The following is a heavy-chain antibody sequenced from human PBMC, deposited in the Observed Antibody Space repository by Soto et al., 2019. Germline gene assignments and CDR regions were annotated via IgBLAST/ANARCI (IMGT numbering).Heavy chain of an antibody. Sequence: GASVKVSCKXSGYTFSNYGISWVRQAPGQGLEWMGWISAKNGNTNFAQKFRGRVTMTTDTSTTTVYMELRSLTPDDTAVYYCAREPPETPPDYWGQGTLVTVSS. CDR3: AREPPETPPDY. CDR2: ISAKNGNT. CDR1: GYTFSNYG. J-gene: IGHJ4*02. V-gene: IGHV1-18*01.